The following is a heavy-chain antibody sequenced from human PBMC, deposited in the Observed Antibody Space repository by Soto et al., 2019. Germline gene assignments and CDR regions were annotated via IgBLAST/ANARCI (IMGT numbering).Heavy chain of an antibody. D-gene: IGHD2-15*01. Sequence: GESLKIACKVSGYSFTSFWIAWVRQRPGKGLEWMGIIWPGDSDTRYSPSFQGQVTISADKSITTAYLQWRSLKASDTAMYFCARYLEDGFHYWFDPWGQGTQVTVSS. J-gene: IGHJ5*02. CDR3: ARYLEDGFHYWFDP. CDR2: IWPGDSDT. V-gene: IGHV5-51*01. CDR1: GYSFTSFW.